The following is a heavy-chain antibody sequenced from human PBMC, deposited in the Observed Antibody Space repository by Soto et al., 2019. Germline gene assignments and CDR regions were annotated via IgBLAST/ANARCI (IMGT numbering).Heavy chain of an antibody. Sequence: SETLSLTCTVSGGSISSSSYYWGWIRQPPGKGLEWIGSIYYSGSTYYNPSLKSRVTISVDTSKNQFSLKLSSVTAADTALYYCARHEPGSSSGWCRGYYYMDVWGKGTTVTVSS. CDR1: GGSISSSSYY. D-gene: IGHD6-19*01. CDR3: ARHEPGSSSGWCRGYYYMDV. V-gene: IGHV4-39*01. J-gene: IGHJ6*03. CDR2: IYYSGST.